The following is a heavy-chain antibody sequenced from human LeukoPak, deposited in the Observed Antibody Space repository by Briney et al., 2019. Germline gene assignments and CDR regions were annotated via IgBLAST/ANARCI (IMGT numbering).Heavy chain of an antibody. V-gene: IGHV4-30-2*01. CDR3: ARARGDGYNYWGLDY. J-gene: IGHJ4*02. D-gene: IGHD5-24*01. CDR1: GGSISSGGYS. Sequence: PSETLSLTCAVSGGSISSGGYSWSWIRQPPGKGLEWIGYTYHSGSTYYNPSLKSRVTISVDRSKNQFSLKLSSVTAADTAVYYCARARGDGYNYWGLDYWGQGTLVTVSS. CDR2: TYHSGST.